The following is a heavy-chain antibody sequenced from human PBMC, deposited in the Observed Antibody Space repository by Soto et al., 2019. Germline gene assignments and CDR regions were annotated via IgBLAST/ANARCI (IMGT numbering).Heavy chain of an antibody. CDR3: ARFLHLVLFDY. J-gene: IGHJ4*02. CDR2: IYYSGST. Sequence: PSEALSLTCAVSGGSISSSGWYWNWNRQHPGKGLEWIGYIYYSGSTNYNPSLKSRVTISVDTSKNQFSLKLSSVTAADTAVYYCARFLHLVLFDYWGQGTLVTVSS. CDR1: GGSISSSGWY. V-gene: IGHV4-61*08. D-gene: IGHD3-16*01.